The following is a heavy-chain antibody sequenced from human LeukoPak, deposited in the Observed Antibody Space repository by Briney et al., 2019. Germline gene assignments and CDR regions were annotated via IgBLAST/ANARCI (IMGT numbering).Heavy chain of an antibody. CDR2: ISGDGGST. J-gene: IGHJ1*01. V-gene: IGHV3-43*02. CDR1: GFTFDDYA. D-gene: IGHD6-13*01. Sequence: GGSLRLSCVASGFTFDDYAMHWVRQAPGKGLEWVSLISGDGGSTYYADSVKGQFTISRDNSKNSLYLQMNSLRTEDTALYYCAKDPSIYSSSWPEYFQHWGQGTLVTVSS. CDR3: AKDPSIYSSSWPEYFQH.